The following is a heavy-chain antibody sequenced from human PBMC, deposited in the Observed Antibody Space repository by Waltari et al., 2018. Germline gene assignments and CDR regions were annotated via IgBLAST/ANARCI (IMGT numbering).Heavy chain of an antibody. Sequence: QVQLVQSGAEVKKPGASVKVSCKASGYTFPSYDINWVRPAPGQGLEWMGWMNPNSGNTGYAQKFQGRVTITRNTSISTAYMELSSLRSEDTAVYYCARGYDYDFWSGYYTRVAFDIWGQGTMVTVSS. CDR1: GYTFPSYD. V-gene: IGHV1-8*03. D-gene: IGHD3-3*01. CDR2: MNPNSGNT. CDR3: ARGYDYDFWSGYYTRVAFDI. J-gene: IGHJ3*02.